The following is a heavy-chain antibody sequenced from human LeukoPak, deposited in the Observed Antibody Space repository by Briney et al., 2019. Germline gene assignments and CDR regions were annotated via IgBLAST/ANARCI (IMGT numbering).Heavy chain of an antibody. CDR3: AKDIVTGTTNYFDP. Sequence: GGSLRLSCAPSGFTFSSYAMSWVRQAPGEGLEWVSAISGSGGSTYYADSVKGRFTISRDNSKNTLYLQMNSLRAEDTAVYYCAKDIVTGTTNYFDPWGQGTLVTVSS. CDR2: ISGSGGST. J-gene: IGHJ5*02. V-gene: IGHV3-23*01. D-gene: IGHD1-7*01. CDR1: GFTFSSYA.